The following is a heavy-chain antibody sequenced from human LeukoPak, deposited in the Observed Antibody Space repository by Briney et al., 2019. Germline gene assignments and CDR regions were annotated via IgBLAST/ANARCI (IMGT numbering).Heavy chain of an antibody. Sequence: PGGSLRLSCAASGFSFSSYSMNWVRQAPGKGLEWVSYISGSSSTIYYADSVKGRFTVSRDNAKNSLYLQMNSLRDEDAAVYYCVKERLDSESRYTFGDPWGQGTLVTVSS. D-gene: IGHD3-16*02. CDR1: GFSFSSYS. CDR3: VKERLDSESRYTFGDP. V-gene: IGHV3-48*02. CDR2: ISGSSSTI. J-gene: IGHJ5*02.